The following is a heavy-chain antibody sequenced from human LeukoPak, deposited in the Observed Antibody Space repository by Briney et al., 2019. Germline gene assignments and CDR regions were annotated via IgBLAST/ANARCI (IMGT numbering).Heavy chain of an antibody. D-gene: IGHD3-3*02. CDR2: ISSSGSTI. J-gene: IGHJ3*02. CDR1: GFTFSDYY. Sequence: GGSLRLSCAASGFTFSDYYMSWIRQAPGKGLEWVSYISSSGSTIYYADSVKGRFTISRDNAKNPLYLQMESLRAEDTAVYYGARGGGSPVGHFDAFDIWGQGTMVTVSS. V-gene: IGHV3-11*01. CDR3: ARGGGSPVGHFDAFDI.